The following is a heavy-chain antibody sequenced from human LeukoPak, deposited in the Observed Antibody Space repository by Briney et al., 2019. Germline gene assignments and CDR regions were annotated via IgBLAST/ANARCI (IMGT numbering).Heavy chain of an antibody. CDR3: ARDIEMGSGSYGQDY. D-gene: IGHD3-10*01. J-gene: IGHJ4*02. CDR1: GGSISTYY. V-gene: IGHV4-59*01. Sequence: SETLSLTCTVSGGSISTYYWSWIRQPPGKGLEWIGYIYYSGSTNYKPSLKSRVTISVDTSKNQFSLKLSSVTAADTAVYYCARDIEMGSGSYGQDYWGQGTLVTVSS. CDR2: IYYSGST.